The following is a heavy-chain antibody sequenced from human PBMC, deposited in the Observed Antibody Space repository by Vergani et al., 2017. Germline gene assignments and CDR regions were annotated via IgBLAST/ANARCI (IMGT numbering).Heavy chain of an antibody. V-gene: IGHV3-30*03. Sequence: QVRLVESGGGVVQPGRSLILSCAASGFSFTSYGMHWVRQPPGKGLEWVATISFDGNKKDYTEAVRGRFTISRDSSKTLYLQMDSLRAEDTAVYYCARDLLLTXLRFSYYYYYGMDVWGQGTTVTVSS. CDR2: ISFDGNKK. D-gene: IGHD3-16*01. CDR3: ARDLLLTXLRFSYYYYYGMDV. CDR1: GFSFTSYG. J-gene: IGHJ6*02.